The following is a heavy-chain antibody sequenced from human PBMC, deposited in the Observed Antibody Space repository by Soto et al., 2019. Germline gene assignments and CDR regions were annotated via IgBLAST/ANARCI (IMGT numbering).Heavy chain of an antibody. CDR3: ARASYDYIWGSYRWEYYFDY. V-gene: IGHV4-59*01. D-gene: IGHD3-16*02. CDR1: GGSISSYY. Sequence: NPSETLSLTCTVSGGSISSYYWSWIRQPPGKGLEWIGYIYYSGSTNYNPSLKSRVTISVDTSKNQFSLKLSSVTAADTAVYYCARASYDYIWGSYRWEYYFDYWGQGTLVTVSS. J-gene: IGHJ4*02. CDR2: IYYSGST.